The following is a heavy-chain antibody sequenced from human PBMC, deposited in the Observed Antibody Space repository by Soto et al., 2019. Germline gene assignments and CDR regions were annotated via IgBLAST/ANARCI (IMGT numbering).Heavy chain of an antibody. V-gene: IGHV3-53*02. CDR1: GFTVSSNY. Sequence: EVQLVETGGGLIQPGGSLRLSCAASGFTVSSNYMSWVRQAPGKGLEWVSVICSDGSTYYADSVKGRCAIARENSKNTLYLQMNSRGAEDTVVYYCASDAFDIWGQGTMVTVSS. J-gene: IGHJ3*02. CDR2: ICSDGST. CDR3: ASDAFDI.